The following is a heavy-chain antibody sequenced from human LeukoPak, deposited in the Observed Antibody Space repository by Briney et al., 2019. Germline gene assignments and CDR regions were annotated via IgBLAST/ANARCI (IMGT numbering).Heavy chain of an antibody. V-gene: IGHV4-34*01. CDR2: INHSGST. CDR3: AGRDGYNSPHFDY. CDR1: GGSFSGYY. D-gene: IGHD5-24*01. J-gene: IGHJ4*02. Sequence: SETLSLTCAVYGGSFSGYYWSWIRQPPGKGLEWIGEINHSGSTNYNPSLKSRVTISVDTSKNQFSLKLSSVTAADTAVYYCAGRDGYNSPHFDYWGQGTLVTVSS.